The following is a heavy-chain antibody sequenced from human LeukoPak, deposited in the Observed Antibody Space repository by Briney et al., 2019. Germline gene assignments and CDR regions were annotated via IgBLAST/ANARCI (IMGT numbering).Heavy chain of an antibody. J-gene: IGHJ3*02. V-gene: IGHV4-34*01. CDR1: GFTFSSYW. D-gene: IGHD4-17*01. Sequence: PGGSLRLSCAASGFTFSSYWMSWVRQAPGKGLEWIGEINHSGSTNYNPSLKSRVTISVDTSKNQFSLKLSSVTAADTAVYYCARGFLYGRPRTFDIWGQGTMVTVSS. CDR2: INHSGST. CDR3: ARGFLYGRPRTFDI.